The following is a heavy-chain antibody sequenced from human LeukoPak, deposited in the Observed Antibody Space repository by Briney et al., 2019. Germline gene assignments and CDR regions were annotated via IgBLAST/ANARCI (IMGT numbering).Heavy chain of an antibody. CDR1: GFTFSSYG. CDR3: AYSSSWYYFDY. D-gene: IGHD6-13*01. Sequence: GGSLRLSCAASGFTFSSYGMHWVRQAPGKGLEWVAVISYDGSNKYYADSVKGRFTISRDNSKNTLYLQMDSLRAEDTAVYYCAYSSSWYYFDYWGQGTLVTVSS. J-gene: IGHJ4*02. CDR2: ISYDGSNK. V-gene: IGHV3-30*03.